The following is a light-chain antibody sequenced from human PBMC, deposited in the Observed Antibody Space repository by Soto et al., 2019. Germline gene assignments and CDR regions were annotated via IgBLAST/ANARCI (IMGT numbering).Light chain of an antibody. CDR1: QGISNY. V-gene: IGKV1-27*01. CDR2: AAS. CDR3: QKYSSVPL. J-gene: IGKJ3*01. Sequence: DIQMTQSPSSLSASVGDRDAITCRASQGISNYIAWYQQKPGKAPKLLIYAASTLQSGVPSRFSGSGSGTDFTLTINSLQPEDVATYSCQKYSSVPLFGPGTKVDI.